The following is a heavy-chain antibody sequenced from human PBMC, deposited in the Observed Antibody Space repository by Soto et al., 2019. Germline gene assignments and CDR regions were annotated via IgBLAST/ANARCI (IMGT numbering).Heavy chain of an antibody. D-gene: IGHD3-3*01. CDR1: GFTFTNSA. CDR2: IVVGSGNT. J-gene: IGHJ4*02. V-gene: IGHV1-58*01. CDR3: AADSGTYYDFWSGYSDY. Sequence: SVKVSCKASGFTFTNSAVQWVRQARGQRLEWIGWIVVGSGNTNYAQKFQERVTITRDMSTSTAYMELSSLRSEDTAVYYCAADSGTYYDFWSGYSDYWGQGTLVTDSS.